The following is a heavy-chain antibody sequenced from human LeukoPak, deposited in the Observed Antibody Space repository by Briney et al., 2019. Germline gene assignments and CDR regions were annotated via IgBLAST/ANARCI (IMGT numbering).Heavy chain of an antibody. CDR1: GFIFSTYS. V-gene: IGHV3-21*01. Sequence: PGGSLTLSCAASGFIFSTYSLNWLRQAPGEGLEWVSSISSSTSYIYYADSVKGRFNITRDNAKNSLYLQMNRLRPEDTAGYYCARENSGSYYQFDCWGQGTLVTVSS. CDR2: ISSSTSYI. D-gene: IGHD1-26*01. CDR3: ARENSGSYYQFDC. J-gene: IGHJ4*02.